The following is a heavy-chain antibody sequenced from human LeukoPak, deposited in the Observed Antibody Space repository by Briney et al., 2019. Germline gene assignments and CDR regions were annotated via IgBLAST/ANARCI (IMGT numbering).Heavy chain of an antibody. CDR2: INPSGGST. J-gene: IGHJ3*02. CDR1: GYTFTSYY. CDR3: ASAEKSGYFAFDI. D-gene: IGHD3-22*01. V-gene: IGHV1-46*01. Sequence: ASLKVSCKASGYTFTSYYMHWVRQAPGQGLEWMGIINPSGGSTSYAQKFQGRVTMTRDTSTSTVYMELSSLRSEDTAVYYCASAEKSGYFAFDIWGQGTMVTVSS.